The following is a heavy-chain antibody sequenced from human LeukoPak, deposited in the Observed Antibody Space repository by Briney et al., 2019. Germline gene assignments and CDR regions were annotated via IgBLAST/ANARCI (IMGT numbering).Heavy chain of an antibody. V-gene: IGHV4-34*01. J-gene: IGHJ5*02. CDR1: GGSFSGYY. CDR3: ARANWFDP. CDR2: INHSGST. Sequence: SETLSLTCAVYGGSFSGYYWSWIRQPPGKGLEWIGEINHSGSTNYNPSLKSRVTISVDTSKNQFSLKLSSVTAADTAVYYCARANWFDPWGQGTLVTVSS.